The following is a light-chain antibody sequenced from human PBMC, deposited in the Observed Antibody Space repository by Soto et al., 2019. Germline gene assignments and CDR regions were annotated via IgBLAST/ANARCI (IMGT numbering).Light chain of an antibody. CDR2: AAS. CDR3: QHYNTRSIA. J-gene: IGKJ4*01. Sequence: DIQMIQSPATLSASVGVRITITCRASENIFKYVAWYQQTSGSAPNLLIYAASDLESGVPSRFSGSGSGTEFSLTIDNLQPNDSATYYCQHYNTRSIAFGGGTKVDVK. V-gene: IGKV1-5*01. CDR1: ENIFKY.